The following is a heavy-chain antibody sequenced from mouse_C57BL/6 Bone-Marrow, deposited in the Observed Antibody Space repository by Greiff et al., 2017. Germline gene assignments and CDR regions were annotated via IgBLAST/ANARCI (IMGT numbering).Heavy chain of an antibody. CDR3: ARWGTTAWYFDV. Sequence: EVQLQQSGPELVKPGASVTIPCKASGYTFTDYNMDWVKQSHGKSLEWIGDINPNNGGTIYNQKFKGKATLTVDKSSSTAYMELRSLTSEDTAVYYCARWGTTAWYFDVWGTGTTVTVSS. CDR2: INPNNGGT. D-gene: IGHD1-2*01. J-gene: IGHJ1*03. V-gene: IGHV1-18*01. CDR1: GYTFTDYN.